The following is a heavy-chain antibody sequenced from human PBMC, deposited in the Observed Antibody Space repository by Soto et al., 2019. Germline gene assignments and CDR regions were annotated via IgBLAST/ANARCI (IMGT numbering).Heavy chain of an antibody. J-gene: IGHJ6*02. CDR3: TRIPGKWLSAYYYFGMDV. Sequence: QVTLKESGPVLLKPTETLTLTCTVSGFSLTIPRLGVSWVRQPPGKALEWLAHIFSDDDKSYSTSLQSRLTISQDTSKSQVVLSMTNMEPADTATYYCTRIPGKWLSAYYYFGMDVWGQGATVTVSS. CDR1: GFSLTIPRLG. CDR2: IFSDDDK. D-gene: IGHD2-8*01. V-gene: IGHV2-26*01.